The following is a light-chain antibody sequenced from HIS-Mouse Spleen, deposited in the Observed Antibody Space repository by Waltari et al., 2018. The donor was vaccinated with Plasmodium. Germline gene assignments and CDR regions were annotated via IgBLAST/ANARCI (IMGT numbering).Light chain of an antibody. CDR3: QQYNNWSFT. V-gene: IGKV3-15*01. CDR1: PRVSSN. J-gene: IGKJ3*01. Sequence: EIVMTQSPATLPVSPVPRATLSRRASPRVSSNLAWYQQKPGQAPRLLIYGASTRATGIPARFSGSGSGTEFTLTISSLQSEDFAVYYCQQYNNWSFTFGPGTKVDIK. CDR2: GAS.